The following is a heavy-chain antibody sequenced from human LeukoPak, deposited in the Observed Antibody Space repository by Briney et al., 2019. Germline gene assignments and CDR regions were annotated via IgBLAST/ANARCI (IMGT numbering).Heavy chain of an antibody. V-gene: IGHV4-59*08. CDR1: GGSISSYY. CDR3: ARLDYYDTKYYFDF. CDR2: IYYSGST. J-gene: IGHJ4*02. D-gene: IGHD3-22*01. Sequence: SETLSLTCTVSGGSISSYYWSWIRQPPGKGLEWIGYIYYSGSTDYNPSLKSRVTISVDTSKNQFSLKLRSVTTADTAVYYCARLDYYDTKYYFDFWGQGTLVTVSS.